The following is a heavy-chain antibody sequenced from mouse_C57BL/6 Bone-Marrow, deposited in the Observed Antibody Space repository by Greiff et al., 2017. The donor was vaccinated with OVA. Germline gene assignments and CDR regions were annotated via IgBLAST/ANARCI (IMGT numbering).Heavy chain of an antibody. D-gene: IGHD1-1*01. CDR2: IDPENGDT. Sequence: EVKLQESGAELVRPGASVKLSCTASGFNIKDDYMHWVKQRPEQGLEWIGWIDPENGDTEYASKFQGKATITADTSSNTAYLQLSSLTSEDTAVYYCTTPTYYYGSSPPYAMDYWGQGTSVTVSS. CDR3: TTPTYYYGSSPPYAMDY. V-gene: IGHV14-4*01. J-gene: IGHJ4*01. CDR1: GFNIKDDY.